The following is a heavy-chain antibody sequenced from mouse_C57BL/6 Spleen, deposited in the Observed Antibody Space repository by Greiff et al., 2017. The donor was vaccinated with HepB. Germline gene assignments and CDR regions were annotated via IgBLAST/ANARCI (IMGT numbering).Heavy chain of an antibody. CDR3: ARHVYYYGSSLYYFDY. D-gene: IGHD1-1*01. J-gene: IGHJ2*01. CDR2: ISSGGSYT. CDR1: GFTFSSYG. Sequence: EVMLVESGGDLVKPGGSLKLSCAASGFTFSSYGMSWVRQTPDKRLEWVATISSGGSYTYYPDSVKGRFTISRDNAKNTLYLQMSSLKSEDTAMYYCARHVYYYGSSLYYFDYWGQGTTLTVSS. V-gene: IGHV5-6*01.